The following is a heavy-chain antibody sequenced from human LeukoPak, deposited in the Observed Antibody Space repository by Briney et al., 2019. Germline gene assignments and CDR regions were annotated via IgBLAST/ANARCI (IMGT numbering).Heavy chain of an antibody. J-gene: IGHJ4*02. CDR2: IYYSGST. D-gene: IGHD3-22*01. CDR1: GGSISSYY. Sequence: SETLSLTCTVSGGSISSYYWSWIRQPPGKGLEWIGYIYYSGSTNYNPSLKSRVTISVDTSKNQFSLKLSSVTAADTAVYYCASEQGIYYYDSSGFDYWGPGTLVTVSS. V-gene: IGHV4-59*01. CDR3: ASEQGIYYYDSSGFDY.